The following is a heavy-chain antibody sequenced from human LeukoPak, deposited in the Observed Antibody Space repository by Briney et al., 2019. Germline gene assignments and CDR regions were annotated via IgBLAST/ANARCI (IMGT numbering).Heavy chain of an antibody. CDR2: ISGSGGST. CDR1: GFTFSSDA. V-gene: IGHV3-23*01. D-gene: IGHD3-10*01. CDR3: AKDPVGADHY. J-gene: IGHJ4*02. Sequence: GGSQRLSCAASGFTFSSDAMSWDRQAPGKGLEWVSAISGSGGSTYYADSVKGRFTISRDNSKNTLYLQMNSLRAEDTAVYYCAKDPVGADHYWGQGTLVTVSS.